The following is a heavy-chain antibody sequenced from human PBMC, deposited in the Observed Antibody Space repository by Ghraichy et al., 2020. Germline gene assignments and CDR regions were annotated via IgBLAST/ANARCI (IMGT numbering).Heavy chain of an antibody. D-gene: IGHD1-7*01. CDR3: AKYLPGTTSTRSFDY. CDR2: IGTNDDT. V-gene: IGHV3-23*01. CDR1: GFTFSKYA. Sequence: GGSLRLSSADSGFTFSKYAMVWVRQAPGKGLEWVSTIGTNDDTYYTDSVKGRFIISRDTSKSTLYLQMNRLRAEDTAVYYCAKYLPGTTSTRSFDYWGQGTLVTVSS. J-gene: IGHJ4*02.